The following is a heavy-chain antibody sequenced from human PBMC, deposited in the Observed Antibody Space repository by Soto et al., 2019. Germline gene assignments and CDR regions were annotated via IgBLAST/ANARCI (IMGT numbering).Heavy chain of an antibody. J-gene: IGHJ5*01. D-gene: IGHD2-15*01. V-gene: IGHV3-48*02. CDR2: ISTTSFTI. CDR3: ARDRCYDGTCYSASDS. Sequence: EVRLMESGGGLVQPGGSLRLSCAAPGFSFSTYNMDWVRQAPGKGPEWIAYISTTSFTIYYADSVKGRFTISRYNDRNSLDLEMNSPRDEDTAVDYCARDRCYDGTCYSASDSWGQGTLVTVSS. CDR1: GFSFSTYN.